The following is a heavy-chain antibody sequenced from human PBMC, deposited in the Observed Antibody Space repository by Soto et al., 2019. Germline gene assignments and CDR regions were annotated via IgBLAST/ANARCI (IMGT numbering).Heavy chain of an antibody. CDR3: ARDHIVVVPAATLGYYYYGMDV. CDR1: GGSISSGGYY. CDR2: IYYSGST. J-gene: IGHJ6*02. D-gene: IGHD2-2*01. V-gene: IGHV4-31*03. Sequence: SETLSLTCTVSGGSISSGGYYWSWIRQHPGKGLEWMGYIYYSGSTYYNPSLKSRVTISVDTSKNQFSLKLSSVTAADTAVYYCARDHIVVVPAATLGYYYYGMDVWGQGTTVTVSS.